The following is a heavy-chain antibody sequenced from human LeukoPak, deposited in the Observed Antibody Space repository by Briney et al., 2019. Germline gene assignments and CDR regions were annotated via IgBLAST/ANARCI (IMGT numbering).Heavy chain of an antibody. Sequence: GGSLRLSCAASGFTFSSYSMHWVRQAPGKGLEWVSSISSSSSYIYYADSVKGRFTISRDNAKNSLYLQMNSLRAEDTAVYYCARGTPHIAAAGTMGDYWGQGTLVTVSS. CDR3: ARGTPHIAAAGTMGDY. CDR1: GFTFSSYS. CDR2: ISSSSSYI. V-gene: IGHV3-21*01. J-gene: IGHJ4*02. D-gene: IGHD6-13*01.